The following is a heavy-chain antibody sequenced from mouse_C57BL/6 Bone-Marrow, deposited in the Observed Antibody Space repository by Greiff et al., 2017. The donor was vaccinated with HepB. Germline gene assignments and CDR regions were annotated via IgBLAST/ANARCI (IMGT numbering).Heavy chain of an antibody. D-gene: IGHD1-1*01. CDR2: ISSGSSTI. V-gene: IGHV5-17*01. CDR1: GFTFSDYG. Sequence: DVQLVESGGGLVKPGGSLKLSCAASGFTFSDYGMHWVRQAPEKGLEWVAYISSGSSTIYYADTVKGRFTISGDNAKNTLFLQMTSLRSEDTAMYYCAKITTVTYWGQGTLVTVSA. J-gene: IGHJ3*01. CDR3: AKITTVTY.